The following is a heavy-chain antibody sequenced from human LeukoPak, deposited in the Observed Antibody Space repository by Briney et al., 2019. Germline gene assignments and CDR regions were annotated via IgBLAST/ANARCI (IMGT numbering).Heavy chain of an antibody. Sequence: GGSLRLSCAASGFTVSSNYMSWVRQAPGKGLEWVSAISGSGDSTYYADSVKGRFTISRDNSKNTLYLQMNSLRAEDTAVYYCARESDSSWLKWGQGTLVTVSS. D-gene: IGHD6-13*01. J-gene: IGHJ4*02. CDR2: ISGSGDST. V-gene: IGHV3-23*01. CDR3: ARESDSSWLK. CDR1: GFTVSSNY.